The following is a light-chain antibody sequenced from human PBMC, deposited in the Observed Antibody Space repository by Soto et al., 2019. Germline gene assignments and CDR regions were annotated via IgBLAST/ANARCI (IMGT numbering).Light chain of an antibody. V-gene: IGLV2-14*01. CDR2: EVT. Sequence: QSALTQPASVSGSPGQSITISCTGTSSDVGGYNYVSWYQWHQGKVPKLIIYEVTSRPSGGSHRFSGSKSGNTASLTISGLQAEDEADYYCSSYTSSGTPVFGGGTKLTVL. CDR1: SSDVGGYNY. J-gene: IGLJ2*01. CDR3: SSYTSSGTPV.